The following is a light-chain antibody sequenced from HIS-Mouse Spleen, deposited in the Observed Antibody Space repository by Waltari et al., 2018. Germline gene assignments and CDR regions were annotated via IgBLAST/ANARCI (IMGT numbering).Light chain of an antibody. CDR2: AAS. Sequence: DIQLTQSPSFLSASVGDRVTIACRASQGIRSYLAWYQQPVKAPKLLIYAASTLQSGVPSRFSGSGSGTECTLTISTLQPEDVATYYCQQLNSYPPAFGQGTKVEI. V-gene: IGKV1-9*01. CDR1: QGIRSY. CDR3: QQLNSYPPA. J-gene: IGKJ1*01.